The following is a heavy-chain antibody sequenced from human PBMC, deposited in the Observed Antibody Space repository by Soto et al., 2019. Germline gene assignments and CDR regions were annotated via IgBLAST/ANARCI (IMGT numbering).Heavy chain of an antibody. D-gene: IGHD3-10*01. Sequence: ASVKVSCKASGYAFTSYFMHWVRQAPGQGLEWMGIINPSDHITSYAPKFQDRVTITRDTSANTAYMELSILRSDDTAVYYCAREIRGVVYFDHWGQGTLVTV. V-gene: IGHV1-46*01. CDR3: AREIRGVVYFDH. CDR2: INPSDHIT. CDR1: GYAFTSYF. J-gene: IGHJ4*02.